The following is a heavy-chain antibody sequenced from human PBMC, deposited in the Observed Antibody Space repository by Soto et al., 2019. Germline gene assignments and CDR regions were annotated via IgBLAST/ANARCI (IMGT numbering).Heavy chain of an antibody. D-gene: IGHD2-21*02. CDR2: IYYSGST. V-gene: IGHV4-30-4*01. CDR1: GGSISSGDYY. Sequence: SSETLSLTCTVSGGSISSGDYYWSWIRQPPGKGLEWIGYIYYSGSTYYNPSLKSRVTISVDTSKNQFSLKLSSVTAADTAVYYCARERAYCGGDCYTEWSQHYFDYWGQGTLVTVSS. J-gene: IGHJ4*02. CDR3: ARERAYCGGDCYTEWSQHYFDY.